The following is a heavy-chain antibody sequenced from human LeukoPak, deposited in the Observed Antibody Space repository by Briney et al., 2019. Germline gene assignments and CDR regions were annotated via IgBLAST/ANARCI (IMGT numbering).Heavy chain of an antibody. Sequence: PGGSLRLSCAASGFTFSSYSMNWVRQAPGKGLEWVSSISSGSSYIYYAYSVKGRFTISRDNAKNSLYLQMNSLRAEDTAVYYCARVPAAHYYYYYMDVWGKGTTVTVSS. CDR1: GFTFSSYS. J-gene: IGHJ6*03. D-gene: IGHD2-2*01. CDR3: ARVPAAHYYYYYMDV. V-gene: IGHV3-21*01. CDR2: ISSGSSYI.